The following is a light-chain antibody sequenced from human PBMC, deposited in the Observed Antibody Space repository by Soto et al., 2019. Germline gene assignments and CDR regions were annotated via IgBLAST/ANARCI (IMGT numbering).Light chain of an antibody. J-gene: IGKJ1*01. Sequence: DIQMTQSPSTLSASVGDRVTITCRASQSISSWLVWYQQKPGKAPKLLIYKASSLQTGVPSRFSGSGSGTEFTLTISSLQPDDFATYYCQQSDSRWTFGQGTKVEIK. CDR2: KAS. CDR3: QQSDSRWT. CDR1: QSISSW. V-gene: IGKV1-5*03.